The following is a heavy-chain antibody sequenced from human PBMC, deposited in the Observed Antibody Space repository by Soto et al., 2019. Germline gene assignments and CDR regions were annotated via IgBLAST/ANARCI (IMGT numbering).Heavy chain of an antibody. CDR3: ATVGLLRFWEWPKYYYYGMDV. CDR2: INSDGSST. CDR1: GFTFSSYW. D-gene: IGHD3-3*01. Sequence: GGSLRLSCAASGFTFSSYWMHWVRQAPGKGLVWVSRINSDGSSTSYADSVKGRFTISRDNAKNTLYLQMNSLRAEDTAVYYCATVGLLRFWEWPKYYYYGMDVWGQGTTVTVSS. J-gene: IGHJ6*02. V-gene: IGHV3-74*01.